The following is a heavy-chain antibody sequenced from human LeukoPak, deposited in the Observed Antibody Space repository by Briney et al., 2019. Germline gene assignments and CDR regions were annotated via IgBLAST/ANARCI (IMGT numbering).Heavy chain of an antibody. CDR1: GYTFTGYY. CDR2: VNPNGGAT. V-gene: IGHV1-2*02. Sequence: ASVKVSCKASGYTFTGYYMHWVRQAPGQGLEWMGWVNPNGGATNYAQKFQGRVTMTRDTSISTAHMELSRLRSDDTAVYYCARAAATTLPYFDYWGQGTLVTVSS. D-gene: IGHD4-17*01. J-gene: IGHJ4*02. CDR3: ARAAATTLPYFDY.